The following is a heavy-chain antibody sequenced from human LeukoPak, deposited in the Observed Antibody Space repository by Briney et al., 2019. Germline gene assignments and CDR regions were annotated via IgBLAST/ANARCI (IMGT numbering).Heavy chain of an antibody. CDR1: GSSISSSSYY. CDR3: ARGRGYYGSGRGYWYFDL. J-gene: IGHJ2*01. D-gene: IGHD3-10*01. CDR2: IYYSGST. V-gene: IGHV4-39*01. Sequence: SETLSLTCTVSGSSISSSSYYWGWIRQPPGKGLEWIGSIYYSGSTYYNPSLKSRVTISVDTSKNQFSLKLSSVTAADTAVYYCARGRGYYGSGRGYWYFDLWGRGTLVTVSS.